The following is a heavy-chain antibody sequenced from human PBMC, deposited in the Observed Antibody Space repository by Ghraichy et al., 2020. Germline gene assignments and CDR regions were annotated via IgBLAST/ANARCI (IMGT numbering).Heavy chain of an antibody. CDR3: ARGPGYNNGWADY. CDR1: GYTFTNYD. V-gene: IGHV1-8*01. Sequence: ASVKLSCEASGYTFTNYDINWVRQATGQGLEWMGWMNPNSGNTGYAQKFQGRVTMTRSTSKSTAYMELSSLRSEDTAVYYCARGPGYNNGWADYWGQGTQVTVSS. J-gene: IGHJ4*02. D-gene: IGHD6-19*01. CDR2: MNPNSGNT.